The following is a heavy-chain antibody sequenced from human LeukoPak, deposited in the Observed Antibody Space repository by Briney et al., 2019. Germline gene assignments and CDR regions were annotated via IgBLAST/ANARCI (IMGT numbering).Heavy chain of an antibody. J-gene: IGHJ4*02. Sequence: SVKVSCKASGGTFSSHSVSWVRQAPGQGLEWMGGIIPIFGTANYAQKFQGRVTITADESTSTAYMELSSLRSEDTAVYYCAREARGYGSGSYIDYWGQGTLVTVSS. V-gene: IGHV1-69*01. CDR2: IIPIFGTA. D-gene: IGHD3-10*01. CDR1: GGTFSSHS. CDR3: AREARGYGSGSYIDY.